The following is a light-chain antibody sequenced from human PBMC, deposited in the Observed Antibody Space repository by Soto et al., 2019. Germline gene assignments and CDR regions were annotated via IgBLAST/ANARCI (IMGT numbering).Light chain of an antibody. CDR3: AAWDDSLNGVV. J-gene: IGLJ2*01. V-gene: IGLV1-44*01. Sequence: QSVLTQPPSASGTPGQRVTISCSGSSSNVGSYTVYWYQQLPGTAPKVLIYSGNRRPSGVPARFSGSKSGTSASLASSGLQSEDEADYYCAAWDDSLNGVVFGGGTKLTVL. CDR1: SSNVGSYT. CDR2: SGN.